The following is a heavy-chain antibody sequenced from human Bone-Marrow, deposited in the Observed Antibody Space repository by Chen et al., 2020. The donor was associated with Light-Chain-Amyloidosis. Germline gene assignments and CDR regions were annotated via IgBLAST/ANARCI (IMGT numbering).Heavy chain of an antibody. CDR1: GYTLTELS. D-gene: IGHD3-22*01. CDR2: FDPEDGET. J-gene: IGHJ6*03. V-gene: IGHV1-24*01. Sequence: QVQLVQSGAEVKKPGASVKVSCKVSGYTLTELSMHWVRQAPGKGLEWMGGFDPEDGETIYAQKFQGRVTMTEDTSTDTAYMELSSLRSEDTAVYHCATGRYYYDSSGYYYDYYYMDVWGKGTTVTVSS. CDR3: ATGRYYYDSSGYYYDYYYMDV.